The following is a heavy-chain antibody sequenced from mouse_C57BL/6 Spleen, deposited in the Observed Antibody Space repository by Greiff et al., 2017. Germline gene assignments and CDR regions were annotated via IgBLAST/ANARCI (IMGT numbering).Heavy chain of an antibody. J-gene: IGHJ4*01. Sequence: QVQLQQPGTELVKPGASVKLSCKASGYTFTSYWMHWVKQRPGQGLEWIGNINPSNGGTNYNEKFKSKATLTVDKSSSTAYMQLSSLTSEDSAVSYCAREDSSGYLYYAMDYWGQGTSVTVSS. V-gene: IGHV1-53*01. CDR1: GYTFTSYW. CDR3: AREDSSGYLYYAMDY. CDR2: INPSNGGT. D-gene: IGHD3-2*02.